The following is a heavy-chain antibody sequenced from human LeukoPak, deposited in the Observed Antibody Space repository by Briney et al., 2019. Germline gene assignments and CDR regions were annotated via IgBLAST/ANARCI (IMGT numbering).Heavy chain of an antibody. CDR1: GFTFEHYA. CDR3: GKDMGYYGSGAYSIDY. D-gene: IGHD3-10*01. V-gene: IGHV3-43D*03. CDR2: IRWEGGAT. Sequence: GALRLSCAASGFTFEHYAMHWVRQPPGKGLEWVANIRWEGGATYYADSVKGRFTISRDNSKNALFLQMNSLRPEDSALYYCGKDMGYYGSGAYSIDYWGRGTLVTVSS. J-gene: IGHJ4*02.